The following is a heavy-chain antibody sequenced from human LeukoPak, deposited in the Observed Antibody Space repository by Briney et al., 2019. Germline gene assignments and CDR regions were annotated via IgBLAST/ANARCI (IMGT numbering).Heavy chain of an antibody. Sequence: GGSLTLSCAASGFTFNSYWMSWVRQAPGKGLEWVSGISGSGGSTYYADSVKGRFTISRDNAKNSLYLQMNSLRVEDTALYYCARGPYSSSAGGFDYWGQGTLVTVSS. J-gene: IGHJ4*02. CDR2: ISGSGGST. CDR3: ARGPYSSSAGGFDY. V-gene: IGHV3-23*01. CDR1: GFTFNSYW. D-gene: IGHD6-6*01.